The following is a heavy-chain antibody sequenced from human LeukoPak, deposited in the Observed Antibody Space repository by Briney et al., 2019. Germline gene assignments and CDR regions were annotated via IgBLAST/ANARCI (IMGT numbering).Heavy chain of an antibody. CDR2: IYHSGST. J-gene: IGHJ4*02. Sequence: SETLSLTCAVSGGSISSSNWWSWVRPPPGKGLEWIGEIYHSGSTNYNPSLKSRVTISVDKSKNQFSLKLSSVTAADTAVYYCARDPDSSGYYSTAFGYWGQGTLVTVSS. CDR3: ARDPDSSGYYSTAFGY. V-gene: IGHV4-4*02. D-gene: IGHD3-22*01. CDR1: GGSISSSNW.